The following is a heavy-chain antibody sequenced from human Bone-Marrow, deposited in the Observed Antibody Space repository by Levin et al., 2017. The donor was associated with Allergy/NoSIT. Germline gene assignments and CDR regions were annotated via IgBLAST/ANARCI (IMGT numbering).Heavy chain of an antibody. J-gene: IGHJ5*02. V-gene: IGHV1-8*01. Sequence: ASVKVSCKASGYTFTSYDINWVRQATGQGLEWMGWMNPNSGNTGYAQKFQGRVTMTRNTSISTAYMELSSLRSEDTAVYYCARSRQQQLVRWFDPWGQGTLVTVSS. CDR2: MNPNSGNT. CDR3: ARSRQQQLVRWFDP. D-gene: IGHD6-13*01. CDR1: GYTFTSYD.